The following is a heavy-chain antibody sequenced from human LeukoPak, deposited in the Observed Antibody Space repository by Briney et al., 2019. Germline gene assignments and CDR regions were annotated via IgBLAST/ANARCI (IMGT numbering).Heavy chain of an antibody. CDR3: ASGYGETRGYFDY. CDR1: GFTFSSYW. V-gene: IGHV3-74*01. J-gene: IGHJ4*02. CDR2: INSDGSST. D-gene: IGHD4-17*01. Sequence: GGSLRLSCAASGFTFSSYWMHWVRQAPGEWLVWVSRINSDGSSTSYADSVKGRFTISRDNAKNTLYLQMNSLRAEDTAVYYCASGYGETRGYFDYWGQGTLVTVSS.